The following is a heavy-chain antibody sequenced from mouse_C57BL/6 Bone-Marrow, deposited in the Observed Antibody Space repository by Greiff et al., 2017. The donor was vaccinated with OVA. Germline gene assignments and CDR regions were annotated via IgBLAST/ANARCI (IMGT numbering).Heavy chain of an antibody. CDR3: ARGVERLPWYFDV. CDR1: GFTFSSYA. V-gene: IGHV5-4*03. Sequence: EVKLVESGGGLVKPGGSLKLSCAASGFTFSSYAMSWVRQTPEKRLEWVATISDGGSYTYYPANVKGRFTISRDNAKNNLYLQMSHLKSEDTAMYYCARGVERLPWYFDVWGTGTTVTVSS. CDR2: ISDGGSYT. D-gene: IGHD2-4*01. J-gene: IGHJ1*03.